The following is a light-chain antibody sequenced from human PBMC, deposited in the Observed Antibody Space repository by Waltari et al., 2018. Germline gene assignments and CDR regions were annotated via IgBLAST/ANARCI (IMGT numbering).Light chain of an antibody. CDR2: AAS. Sequence: EIQLTQSPSSLSESVGARVAITCRASQSISSNLNWYQQKPGKAPKRLIYAASSLQSGVPSRFSGSGSGTDFTLTISSLQPEDFATYYCQQSYSKGLTFGGGTKVEIK. CDR1: QSISSN. V-gene: IGKV1-39*01. CDR3: QQSYSKGLT. J-gene: IGKJ4*01.